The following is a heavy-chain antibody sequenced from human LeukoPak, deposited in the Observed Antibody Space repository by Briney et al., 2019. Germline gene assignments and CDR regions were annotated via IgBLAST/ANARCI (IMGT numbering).Heavy chain of an antibody. V-gene: IGHV1-69*04. CDR3: ARSITAMEAGDY. D-gene: IGHD5-18*01. CDR2: IIPILGIA. Sequence: ASVKVSCKASGGTFSSYAISWVRQAPGQGLEWMGRIIPILGIANYAQKFQGRVTITADKSTSTAYMELSSLRSEDTAVYYCARSITAMEAGDYWGQGTLVTVSS. J-gene: IGHJ4*02. CDR1: GGTFSSYA.